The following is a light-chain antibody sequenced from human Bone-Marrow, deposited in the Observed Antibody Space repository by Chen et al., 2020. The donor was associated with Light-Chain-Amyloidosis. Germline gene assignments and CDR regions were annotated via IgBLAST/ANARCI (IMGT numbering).Light chain of an antibody. J-gene: IGLJ2*01. V-gene: IGLV3-25*03. CDR1: VLPTKY. CDR3: PSADSSGTYEVI. Sequence: SYELTQPPSVSVSPGQTARITGSGDVLPTKYAYWYQQKPGQAPVLVIHRDTERPSGISERFSGSSSGNTATLTIRGVPAEDEADYHCPSADSSGTYEVIVGGGTTLTVL. CDR2: RDT.